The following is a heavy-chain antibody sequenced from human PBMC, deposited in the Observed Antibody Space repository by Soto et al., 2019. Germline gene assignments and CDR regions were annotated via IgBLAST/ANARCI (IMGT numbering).Heavy chain of an antibody. Sequence: PGESLKISCKGSGYSFTSYWIGWVRQMPGKGLEWMGIIYPGDSDTRYSPSFQGQVTISADKSISTAYLQWSSLKASDTAMYYCATGAQYCSSTSCYEGDYYYMDVWGKGTTVTVAS. CDR1: GYSFTSYW. CDR2: IYPGDSDT. CDR3: ATGAQYCSSTSCYEGDYYYMDV. J-gene: IGHJ6*03. D-gene: IGHD2-2*01. V-gene: IGHV5-51*01.